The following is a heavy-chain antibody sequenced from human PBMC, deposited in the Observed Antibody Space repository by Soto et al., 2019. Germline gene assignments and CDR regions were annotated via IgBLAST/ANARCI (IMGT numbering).Heavy chain of an antibody. CDR1: GFTFSSYA. CDR2: ISTSGYTT. D-gene: IGHD1-26*01. J-gene: IGHJ5*02. V-gene: IGHV3-23*01. CDR3: AKDGNLVRANRFDP. Sequence: EVQLLESGGALVQPGGSLRLSCAASGFTFSSYAMSWVRQAPGKGLEWVSGISTSGYTTYYADSVKGRFIISRDNSKNTLYLQVNSLRPDDTAVYFCAKDGNLVRANRFDPWGQGTLVTVSS.